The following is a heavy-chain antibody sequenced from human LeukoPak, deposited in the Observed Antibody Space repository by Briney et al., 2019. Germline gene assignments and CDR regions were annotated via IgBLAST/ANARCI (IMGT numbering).Heavy chain of an antibody. J-gene: IGHJ4*02. Sequence: KPSETLSLTCAASGGSISSSNWWSWVRPPPGKGLEWIGEIYHSGSTNYNPSLKSRVTISVDKSKNQFSLKLSSVTAADTAVYYCAREPRSTGYYGSGNFDYWGQGTLVTVSS. CDR2: IYHSGST. V-gene: IGHV4-4*02. CDR1: GGSISSSNW. CDR3: AREPRSTGYYGSGNFDY. D-gene: IGHD3-10*01.